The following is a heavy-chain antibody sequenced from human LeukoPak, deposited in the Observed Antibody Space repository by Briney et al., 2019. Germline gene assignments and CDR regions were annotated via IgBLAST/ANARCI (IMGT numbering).Heavy chain of an antibody. CDR2: IIPILGIA. Sequence: GASVKVSCKASGGTFSSYAISWVRQAPGQGLELMGRIIPILGIANYAQKFQGRVTITADKSTSTAYMELSSLRSEDTAVYYCARLAMVRGVIETDYWGQGTLVTVSS. V-gene: IGHV1-69*04. J-gene: IGHJ4*02. CDR3: ARLAMVRGVIETDY. D-gene: IGHD3-10*01. CDR1: GGTFSSYA.